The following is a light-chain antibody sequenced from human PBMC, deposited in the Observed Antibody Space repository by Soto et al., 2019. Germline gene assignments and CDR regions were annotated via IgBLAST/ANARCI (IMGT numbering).Light chain of an antibody. CDR2: GNS. V-gene: IGLV1-40*01. CDR3: KYYDSSLISYV. Sequence: QSVLTQPPSVSGAPGQRVTISCTGSSSDIGAGYDVHWYQQLPGTAPKLLIYGNSSRPSGVPDRFSGSKSGTSASVAITGLQAEDEADYYCKYYDSSLISYVFGTGTKVTVL. CDR1: SSDIGAGYD. J-gene: IGLJ1*01.